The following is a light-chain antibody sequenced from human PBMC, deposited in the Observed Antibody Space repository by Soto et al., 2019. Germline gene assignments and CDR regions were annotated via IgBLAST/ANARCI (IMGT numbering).Light chain of an antibody. CDR3: SSYTSSSIPYV. CDR2: EVS. CDR1: SSDVGGYNY. J-gene: IGLJ1*01. V-gene: IGLV2-14*01. Sequence: SALTQPASVSGSPGQSITISCPGTSSDVGGYNYVSWYQQHPGKAPKLMIYEVSNRPSGVSNRFSGSKSGNTASLTISGLQAEDEADYYCSSYTSSSIPYVFGTGTKGTVL.